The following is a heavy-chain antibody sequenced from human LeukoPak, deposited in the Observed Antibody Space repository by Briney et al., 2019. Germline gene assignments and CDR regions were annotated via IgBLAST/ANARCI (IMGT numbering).Heavy chain of an antibody. D-gene: IGHD1-26*01. J-gene: IGHJ4*02. Sequence: GRSLRLSCAASGFTFDDYAMHWVRQAPGKGLEWVSGISWNSGSIGYADSVKGRFTISRDNAKNSLYLQMNSLRAEDTALYYCAKDMHIVGATDALDYWGQGNPGHRLL. CDR1: GFTFDDYA. CDR3: AKDMHIVGATDALDY. CDR2: ISWNSGSI. V-gene: IGHV3-9*01.